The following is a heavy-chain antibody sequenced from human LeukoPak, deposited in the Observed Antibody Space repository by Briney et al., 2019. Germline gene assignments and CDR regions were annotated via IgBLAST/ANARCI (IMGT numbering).Heavy chain of an antibody. CDR2: IIPVLDVS. D-gene: IGHD3-22*01. V-gene: IGHV1-69*04. CDR3: TREGVYAPDGSGYHRDAFDI. Sequence: SVKVSCKASGGSFSSYVITWVRQAPGQGLEWMGRIIPVLDVSTFAQKFQGRVTITADKSTNTAHMELSRLESGDTAVYYCTREGVYAPDGSGYHRDAFDIWGQGTVVIVSS. CDR1: GGSFSSYV. J-gene: IGHJ3*02.